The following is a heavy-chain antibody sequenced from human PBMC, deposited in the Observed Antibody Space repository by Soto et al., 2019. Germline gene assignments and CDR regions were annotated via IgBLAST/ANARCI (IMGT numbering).Heavy chain of an antibody. CDR1: GGSISSGGYS. Sequence: SETLSLTCSVSGGSISSGGYSWSWVRQPPGKGLEWIGYIYHSGSTYYNPSPKSRVTISVDRSKNQFSLKLSSVTAADTAVYYCARDYYDILTGYGFDPWGQGTLVTAPQ. D-gene: IGHD3-9*01. J-gene: IGHJ5*02. V-gene: IGHV4-30-2*01. CDR3: ARDYYDILTGYGFDP. CDR2: IYHSGST.